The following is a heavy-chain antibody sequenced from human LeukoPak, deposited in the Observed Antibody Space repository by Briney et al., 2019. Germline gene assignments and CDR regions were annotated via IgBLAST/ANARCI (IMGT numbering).Heavy chain of an antibody. CDR3: ATRANDAFDI. Sequence: PSETLSLTCTVSGGSISSGSYYWSWIRQPAGKGLEWIGRIYTSGSTNYNPSLKSRVTISVDTSKNQFSLKLSSVTAADTAVYYCATRANDAFDIWGQGTMVTVSS. CDR1: GGSISSGSYY. J-gene: IGHJ3*02. CDR2: IYTSGST. V-gene: IGHV4-61*02.